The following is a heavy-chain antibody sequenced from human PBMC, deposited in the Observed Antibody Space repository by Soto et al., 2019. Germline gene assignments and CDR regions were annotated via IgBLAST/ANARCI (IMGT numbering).Heavy chain of an antibody. CDR2: ISYDGSLQ. CDR1: GFAFSSYA. D-gene: IGHD5-18*01. CDR3: VSDRGYGHASVPYS. Sequence: QAQLVESGGAGVQPGRSLRSSCPAPGFAFSSYAMHGVRQAPGTGLGWVAVISYDGSLQHYADSVKGRFTISRDNSKNMVLLQISSLRAEDTAVYYCVSDRGYGHASVPYSWGQGTLVSVSS. V-gene: IGHV3-30*04. J-gene: IGHJ4*02.